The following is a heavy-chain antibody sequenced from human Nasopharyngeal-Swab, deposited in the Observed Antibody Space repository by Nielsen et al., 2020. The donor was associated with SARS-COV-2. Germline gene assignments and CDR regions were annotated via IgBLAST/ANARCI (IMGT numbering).Heavy chain of an antibody. D-gene: IGHD3-3*01. CDR2: IYYSGST. CDR3: ARASRGIFGVVSTFDY. Sequence: RQAPGKGLEWIGYIYYSGSTNYNPSLKSRVTISVDTSKNQFSLKLSSVTAADTAVYYCARASRGIFGVVSTFDYWGQGTLGTVSS. V-gene: IGHV4-59*12. J-gene: IGHJ4*02.